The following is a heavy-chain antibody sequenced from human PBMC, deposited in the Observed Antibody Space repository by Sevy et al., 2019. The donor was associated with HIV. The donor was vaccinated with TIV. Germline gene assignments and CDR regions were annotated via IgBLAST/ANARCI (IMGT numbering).Heavy chain of an antibody. J-gene: IGHJ6*02. CDR2: IYSGGSA. Sequence: GGSLRLSCAASGFTVSSTYMSWVRQAPGKGLEWVSVIYSGGSASYADSVKGRFTISRDNSKNTLYFQMNSLGVEDTVVYYCARNLVHLTGVWGQGTTVTVSS. CDR3: ARNLVHLTGV. V-gene: IGHV3-53*01. D-gene: IGHD2-15*01. CDR1: GFTVSSTY.